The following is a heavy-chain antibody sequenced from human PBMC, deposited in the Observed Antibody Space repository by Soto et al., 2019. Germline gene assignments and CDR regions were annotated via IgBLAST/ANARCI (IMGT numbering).Heavy chain of an antibody. Sequence: GGSLRLSCTASGFTFGDYAMSWVRQAPGKGLEWVGFIRSKAYGGTTEYAASVKGRFTISRDDSKSIAYLQMNSLKTEDTAVYYCTRGSSDYLFDYWGQGTLVTVS. CDR2: IRSKAYGGTT. J-gene: IGHJ4*02. CDR1: GFTFGDYA. D-gene: IGHD4-17*01. CDR3: TRGSSDYLFDY. V-gene: IGHV3-49*04.